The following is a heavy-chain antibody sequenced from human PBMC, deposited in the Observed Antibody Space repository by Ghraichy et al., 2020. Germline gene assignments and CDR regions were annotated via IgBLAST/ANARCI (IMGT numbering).Heavy chain of an antibody. J-gene: IGHJ6*02. Sequence: GGSLRLSRAASGFTFSSYWMHWVRQAPGKGLVWVSRINSDGSSTSYADSVKGRFTISRDNAKNPLYLQMNSLRAEDTAVYYCARDRGGDQYYYYYGMDVWGQGTTVTVSS. CDR1: GFTFSSYW. CDR3: ARDRGGDQYYYYYGMDV. V-gene: IGHV3-74*01. D-gene: IGHD2-21*02. CDR2: INSDGSST.